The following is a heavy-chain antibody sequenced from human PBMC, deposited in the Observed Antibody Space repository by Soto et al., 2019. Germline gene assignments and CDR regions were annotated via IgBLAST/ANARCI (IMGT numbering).Heavy chain of an antibody. CDR1: GYTFTSYY. V-gene: IGHV1-46*01. Sequence: QVQLVQSGAEVKKPGASVKVSCKASGYTFTSYYMHWVRQAPGQGLEWMGIINSSGGSTSYAQKFQGRVTMTRDTSTSTVYMELSSLRSEDTAVYYCATIGGASNLDYWGQGTLVTVSS. CDR2: INSSGGST. J-gene: IGHJ4*02. CDR3: ATIGGASNLDY.